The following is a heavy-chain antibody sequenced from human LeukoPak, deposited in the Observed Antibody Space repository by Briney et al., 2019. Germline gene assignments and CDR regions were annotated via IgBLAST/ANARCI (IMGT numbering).Heavy chain of an antibody. V-gene: IGHV4-34*01. CDR1: GGSFSGYY. J-gene: IGHJ4*02. CDR3: ATASETGYFDY. Sequence: PSETLSLTCAVYGGSFSGYYWSWIRQPPGKGLEWIGEINHSGSTNYNPSLKSRVTISVDTSKNQFSLKLSSVTAADTAVYYCATASETGYFDYWGQGTLVTVSS. CDR2: INHSGST.